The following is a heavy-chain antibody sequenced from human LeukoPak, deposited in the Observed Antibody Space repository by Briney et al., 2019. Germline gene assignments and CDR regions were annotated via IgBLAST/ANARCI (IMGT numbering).Heavy chain of an antibody. CDR1: GGTFSSYA. CDR3: ASEVTELGQSYFDY. J-gene: IGHJ4*02. Sequence: GASVKVSCKASGGTFSSYAISWVRQAPGQGLEWMGGIIPIFGTANYAQKFQGRVTITTDESTSTAYMELSSLRSEDTAVYYCASEVTELGQSYFDYWGQGTLVTVSS. CDR2: IIPIFGTA. D-gene: IGHD1/OR15-1a*01. V-gene: IGHV1-69*05.